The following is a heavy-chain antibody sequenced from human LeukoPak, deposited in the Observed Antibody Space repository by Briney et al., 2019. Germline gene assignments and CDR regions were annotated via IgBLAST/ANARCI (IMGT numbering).Heavy chain of an antibody. CDR3: ARDKPGGGYDYGNDY. V-gene: IGHV3-21*01. CDR2: ISSSSSYI. Sequence: GGSLRLSCAASGFTFGSYSMNWVRQAPGKGLEWVSSISSSSSYIYYADSVKGRFTISRDNAKNSLYLQMNRLRAEDTAVYYCARDKPGGGYDYGNDYWGQGTLVTVSS. D-gene: IGHD5-12*01. J-gene: IGHJ4*02. CDR1: GFTFGSYS.